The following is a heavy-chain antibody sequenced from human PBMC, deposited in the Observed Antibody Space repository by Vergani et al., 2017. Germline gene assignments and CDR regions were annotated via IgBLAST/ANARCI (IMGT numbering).Heavy chain of an antibody. V-gene: IGHV3-23*01. CDR3: AGPQGTSAYYYDGCDY. CDR1: GFIFSTYA. Sequence: EVQLLESGGALVQPGKSLRLSCAASGFIFSTYAMTWVRQAPGKGLEWVSTISSDGGSTYYADSVKGLFTISRDNSKDTLSLQMNSLTAEDTAIYYCAGPQGTSAYYYDGCDYWGQGILVTVSS. CDR2: ISSDGGST. D-gene: IGHD3-22*01. J-gene: IGHJ4*02.